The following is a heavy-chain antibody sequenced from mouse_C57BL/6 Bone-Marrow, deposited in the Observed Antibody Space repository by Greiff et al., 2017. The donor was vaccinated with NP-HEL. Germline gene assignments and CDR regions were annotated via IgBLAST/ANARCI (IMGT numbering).Heavy chain of an antibody. V-gene: IGHV1-63*01. CDR1: GYTFTNYW. CDR2: IYPGGGYT. CDR3: AREGITTVVDYAMDY. Sequence: QVQLKQSGAELVRPGTSVKMSCKASGYTFTNYWIGWAKQRPGHGLEWIGDIYPGGGYTNYNEKCKGKATLTADKSSSTAYMQVSSLTSEDSAIYYCAREGITTVVDYAMDYWGQGTSVTVSS. J-gene: IGHJ4*01. D-gene: IGHD1-1*01.